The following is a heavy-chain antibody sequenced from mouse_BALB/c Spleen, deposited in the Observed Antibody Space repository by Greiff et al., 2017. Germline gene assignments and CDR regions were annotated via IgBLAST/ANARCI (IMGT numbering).Heavy chain of an antibody. CDR2: ISNGGGST. V-gene: IGHV5-12-2*01. J-gene: IGHJ4*01. Sequence: EVQRVESGGGLVQPGGSLKLSCAASGFTFSSYTMSWVRQTPEKRLEWVAYISNGGGSTYYPDTVKGRFTISRDNAKNTLYLQMSSLKSEDTAMYYCARNVDLLGGAMDYWGQGTSVTVSS. CDR3: ARNVDLLGGAMDY. D-gene: IGHD2-1*01. CDR1: GFTFSSYT.